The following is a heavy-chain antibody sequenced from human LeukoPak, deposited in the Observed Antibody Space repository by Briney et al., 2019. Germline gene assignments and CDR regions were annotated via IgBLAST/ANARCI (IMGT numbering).Heavy chain of an antibody. J-gene: IGHJ4*02. Sequence: KTGGSLRLSCAASGFTFSNYAMSWVRQAPGKGLEWVSAISGSGSSTYYANSVKGRFTISRDNSKNTLYLQMNSLRGEDTALYYCARSIVGAPGYFDYWGQGTLVTVSS. D-gene: IGHD1-26*01. CDR1: GFTFSNYA. V-gene: IGHV3-23*01. CDR3: ARSIVGAPGYFDY. CDR2: ISGSGSST.